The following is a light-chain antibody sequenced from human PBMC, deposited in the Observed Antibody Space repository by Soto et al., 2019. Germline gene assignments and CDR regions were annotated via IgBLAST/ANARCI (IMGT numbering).Light chain of an antibody. CDR2: GNN. CDR1: SSNIGAGFD. Sequence: QSVLTQSPSVSGAPGQRVSISCTGTSSNIGAGFDVHWYQQLPATAPKLLIYGNNNRPSGVPDRFSGSKSGTSASLAITGLQAEDEADYYCQSYDTSLSGGSVFGTGTKVT. CDR3: QSYDTSLSGGSV. J-gene: IGLJ1*01. V-gene: IGLV1-40*01.